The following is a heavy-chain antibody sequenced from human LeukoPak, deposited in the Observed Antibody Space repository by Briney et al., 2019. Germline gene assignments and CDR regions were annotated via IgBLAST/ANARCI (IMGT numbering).Heavy chain of an antibody. CDR1: GFTFSAYA. CDR3: ARGGESPSAFDY. J-gene: IGHJ4*02. V-gene: IGHV3-23*05. Sequence: GGSLRLSCEASGFTFSAYAMTWVRQAPGKGLEWVSSIGSDNKPHYSESVKGRFAISRDNSKNILFLHLNSLRAEDTALYYCARGGESPSAFDYWGQGTLVTVSS. D-gene: IGHD3-10*01. CDR2: IGSDNKP.